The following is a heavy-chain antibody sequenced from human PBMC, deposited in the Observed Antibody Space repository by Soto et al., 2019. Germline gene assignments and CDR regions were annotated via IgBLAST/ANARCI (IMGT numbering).Heavy chain of an antibody. CDR3: AHEESGGGYCTNGVCAIFDY. CDR2: IYWNDDK. J-gene: IGHJ4*02. CDR1: GFSLSTSGVG. V-gene: IGHV2-5*01. Sequence: SGPTLVNPTQTLTLTCTFSGFSLSTSGVGVGWIRQPPGKALEWLALIYWNDDKRYSPSLKSRLTITKDTSKNQVVLTMTNMDPVDTATYYCAHEESGGGYCTNGVCAIFDYWGQGTLVTVSS. D-gene: IGHD2-8*01.